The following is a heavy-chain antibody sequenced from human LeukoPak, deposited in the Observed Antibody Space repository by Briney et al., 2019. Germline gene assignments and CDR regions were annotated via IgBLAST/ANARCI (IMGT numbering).Heavy chain of an antibody. CDR2: FDPEDGET. V-gene: IGHV1-24*01. D-gene: IGHD3-22*01. Sequence: GASVKVSCKVSGYTLTELSMHWVRQAPGKGLEWMGGFDPEDGETIYAQKFQGRVTMTEDTFTNTAYMELSSLRSEDTAVYYCATIPRHYYDSSGYYYFDYWGQGTLVTVSS. J-gene: IGHJ4*02. CDR1: GYTLTELS. CDR3: ATIPRHYYDSSGYYYFDY.